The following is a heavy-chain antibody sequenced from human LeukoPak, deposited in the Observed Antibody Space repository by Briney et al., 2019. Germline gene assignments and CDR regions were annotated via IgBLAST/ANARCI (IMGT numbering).Heavy chain of an antibody. Sequence: GGSLRLSCAVSGFTFSSYAMNWVRQAPGKGLEWVSGISGSGAGTYYADSVKGQFTISRDNSKNTLYLQMNSLRAEDTAVYYCAKMVREFYTISYYFDYWGQGTLVTVSS. V-gene: IGHV3-23*01. CDR3: AKMVREFYTISYYFDY. D-gene: IGHD2-8*01. J-gene: IGHJ4*02. CDR2: ISGSGAGT. CDR1: GFTFSSYA.